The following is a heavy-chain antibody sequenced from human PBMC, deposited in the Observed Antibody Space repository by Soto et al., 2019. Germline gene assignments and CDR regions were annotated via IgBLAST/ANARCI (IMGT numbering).Heavy chain of an antibody. CDR1: AGSLSSYY. Sequence: TLSCTWIPSAGSLSSYYCSCLRHPAGKGLEWIGRIYTSGSTNYNPSLKSRVTMSVDTSKNQFSLKLSSVTAADTAVYYCARGPVGYQLLLPNYYYYGMDVWGQGTTVAVSS. CDR3: ARGPVGYQLLLPNYYYYGMDV. D-gene: IGHD2-2*01. V-gene: IGHV4-4*07. CDR2: IYTSGST. J-gene: IGHJ6*02.